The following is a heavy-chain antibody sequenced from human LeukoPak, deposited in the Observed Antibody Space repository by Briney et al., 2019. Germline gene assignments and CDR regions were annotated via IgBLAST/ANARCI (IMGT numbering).Heavy chain of an antibody. Sequence: PGGSLRLSCAASAFAFTGHGIHRVRQAPGRGLEWVAVMWYDGSNKYYADSVKGRFTISRDNSKNTLYLQMNSLRAEDTALYYCARDSGRYSSGWYYFDYWGQGSLVTVSS. D-gene: IGHD6-19*01. CDR1: AFAFTGHG. J-gene: IGHJ4*02. V-gene: IGHV3-33*01. CDR2: MWYDGSNK. CDR3: ARDSGRYSSGWYYFDY.